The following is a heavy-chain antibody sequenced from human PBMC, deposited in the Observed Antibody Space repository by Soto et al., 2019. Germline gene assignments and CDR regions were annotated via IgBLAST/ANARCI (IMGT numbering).Heavy chain of an antibody. V-gene: IGHV1-69*01. Sequence: QVQLVQSGAEVKKPGSSVKLSCTASADTFSSSAFSWVRQAQGQELEWMGGIIPFFHAANYAQRFQSRVTITADESTSTVYMELSSLRSEDTALYYCARDLIAKYNYYGMDVWGQGTTVTVSS. J-gene: IGHJ6*02. D-gene: IGHD2-21*01. CDR2: IIPFFHAA. CDR3: ARDLIAKYNYYGMDV. CDR1: ADTFSSSA.